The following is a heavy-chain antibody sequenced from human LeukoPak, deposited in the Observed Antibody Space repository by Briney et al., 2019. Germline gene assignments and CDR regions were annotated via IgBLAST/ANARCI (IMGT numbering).Heavy chain of an antibody. V-gene: IGHV3-21*01. Sequence: ISSSSSYIYYPNSVKGRFPIFRHNAKNSLYLQMNSLRAEDTAVYYCARGPHDYCTDTKIDYWGQGTLVTVSS. D-gene: IGHD2-8*01. CDR3: ARGPHDYCTDTKIDY. J-gene: IGHJ4*02. CDR2: ISSSSSYI.